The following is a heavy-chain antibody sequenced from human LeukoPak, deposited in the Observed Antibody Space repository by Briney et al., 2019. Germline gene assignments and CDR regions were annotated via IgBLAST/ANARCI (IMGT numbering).Heavy chain of an antibody. CDR1: GGSISSSSYY. J-gene: IGHJ4*02. D-gene: IGHD6-19*01. V-gene: IGHV4-39*07. CDR2: IYYSGST. Sequence: SETLSLTCTVSGGSISSSSYYWGWIRQPPGKGLGWIGSIYYSGSTYYNPSLKSRVTISVDTSKNQFSLKLSSVTAADTAVYYCARSSSGWLFDYWGQGTLVTVSS. CDR3: ARSSSGWLFDY.